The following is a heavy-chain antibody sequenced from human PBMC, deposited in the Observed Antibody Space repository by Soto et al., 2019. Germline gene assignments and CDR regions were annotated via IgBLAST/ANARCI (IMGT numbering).Heavy chain of an antibody. J-gene: IGHJ4*02. CDR3: ARDNIAGI. CDR1: GLTFWSYW. CDR2: INQDESKK. Sequence: DVQLVESGGGLVQPGGSLRLSCEASGLTFWSYWMSWVRQAPGKGLEWVANINQDESKKYYVNSVKGRFTISRDNAKNSVYLQMNSLRAEDTAVYYCARDNIAGIWGQGTLVTVSS. D-gene: IGHD1-26*01. V-gene: IGHV3-7*01.